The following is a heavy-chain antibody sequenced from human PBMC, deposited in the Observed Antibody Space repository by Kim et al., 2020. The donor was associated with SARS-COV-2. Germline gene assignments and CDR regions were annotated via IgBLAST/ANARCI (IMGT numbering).Heavy chain of an antibody. J-gene: IGHJ4*02. D-gene: IGHD6-13*01. CDR1: GFTFSSYS. Sequence: GGSLRLSCAASGFTFSSYSMNWVRQAPGKGLEWVSSISSSSSYIYYADSVKGRFTISRDNAKNSLYLQMNSLRAEDTAVYYCASLHLHPWAAAAGREFDYWGQGTLVTVSS. V-gene: IGHV3-21*01. CDR2: ISSSSSYI. CDR3: ASLHLHPWAAAAGREFDY.